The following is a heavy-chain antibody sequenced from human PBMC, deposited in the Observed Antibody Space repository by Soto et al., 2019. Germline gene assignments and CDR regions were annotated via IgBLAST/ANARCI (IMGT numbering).Heavy chain of an antibody. CDR1: GFTFSSYW. Sequence: GGSLRLSCAASGFTFSSYWMSWVRQAPGKGLEWVANIKQDGSEKYYVDSVKGRFTISRDNAKNSLYLQMNSLRAEDTAVYYCARDEFGYPSSMITFGESGVAFDIWGQGTMVTVSS. J-gene: IGHJ3*02. CDR3: ARDEFGYPSSMITFGESGVAFDI. V-gene: IGHV3-7*01. D-gene: IGHD3-16*01. CDR2: IKQDGSEK.